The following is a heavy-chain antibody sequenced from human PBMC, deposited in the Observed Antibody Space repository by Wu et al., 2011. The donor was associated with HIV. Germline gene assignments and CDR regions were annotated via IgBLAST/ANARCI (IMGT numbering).Heavy chain of an antibody. CDR1: GYIFTSYY. D-gene: IGHD6-19*01. CDR3: ASLPRNGWYGLGF. CDR2: IDPSGGST. Sequence: QVQLVQSGAEVKKPGASVKVSCKASGYIFTSYYMHWVRQAPGQGLEWMGIIDPSGGSTSYAQKFQGWVTMTRDTSISTAYLELNRLRSDDTAIYYCASLPRNGWYGLGFWGPGTLVTVSS. J-gene: IGHJ4*02. V-gene: IGHV1-46*01.